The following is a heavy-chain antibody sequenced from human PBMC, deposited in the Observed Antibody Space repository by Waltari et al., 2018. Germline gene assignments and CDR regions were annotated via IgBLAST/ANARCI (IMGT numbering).Heavy chain of an antibody. CDR1: GGSFSGYY. Sequence: QVQLQQWGAGLLKPSETLSLTCAVYGGSFSGYYWSWIRQTPGKGLEWIGEIKHSGSTNYNPSLKSRVTISVDTSKNHFSLKLSSVTAADTAVYYCARLSGYYYRVEYWGQGTLVTVSS. J-gene: IGHJ4*02. CDR3: ARLSGYYYRVEY. CDR2: IKHSGST. V-gene: IGHV4-34*01. D-gene: IGHD3-22*01.